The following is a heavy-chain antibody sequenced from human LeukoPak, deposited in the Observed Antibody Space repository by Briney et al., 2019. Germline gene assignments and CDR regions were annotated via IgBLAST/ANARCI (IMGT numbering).Heavy chain of an antibody. V-gene: IGHV1-2*02. D-gene: IGHD3-3*01. CDR1: GYTFTGNY. Sequence: ASVKVSCKASGYTFTGNYMHWVRQALGQGLEWMGWINPNSGGTNYARKFQGRVTMTRDTSIGTAYMELNRLRSDDTAVYYCARGSTYYDFWSPYYYYYYYMDVWGKGTTVTVSS. CDR3: ARGSTYYDFWSPYYYYYYYMDV. J-gene: IGHJ6*03. CDR2: INPNSGGT.